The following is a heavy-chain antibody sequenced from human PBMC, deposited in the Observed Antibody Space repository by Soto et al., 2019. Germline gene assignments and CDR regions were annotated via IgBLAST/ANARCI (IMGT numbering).Heavy chain of an antibody. CDR1: GGTFSNYA. Sequence: QVHLVQSGAEVKKSGSSVTVSCRASGGTFSNYAISWLRQAPGQRLEWLGGTSPIFRTPNKVQEFQGRVTIAENTSPNQASVELNRLRSEDTAVEFCAVGSREPYNCNCSSYGLDVWGQGTTVTVS. J-gene: IGHJ6*02. CDR2: TSPIFRTP. CDR3: AVGSREPYNCNCSSYGLDV. V-gene: IGHV1-69*06. D-gene: IGHD1-7*01.